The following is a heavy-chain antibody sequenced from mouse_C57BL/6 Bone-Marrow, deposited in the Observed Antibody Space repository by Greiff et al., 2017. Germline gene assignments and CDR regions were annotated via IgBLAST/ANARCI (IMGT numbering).Heavy chain of an antibody. D-gene: IGHD2-1*01. CDR1: GYTFTDYN. J-gene: IGHJ1*03. V-gene: IGHV1-22*01. CDR2: INPNNGGT. CDR3: AFISTWYFDV. Sequence: EVQLQESGPELVKPGASVKMSCKASGYTFTDYNMHWMKQSHGKSLEWIGYINPNNGGTSYNQKFKGKATLTVNKSSSTAYLELRSLTSEYSAVFCGAFISTWYFDVWGKGTAVTVSS.